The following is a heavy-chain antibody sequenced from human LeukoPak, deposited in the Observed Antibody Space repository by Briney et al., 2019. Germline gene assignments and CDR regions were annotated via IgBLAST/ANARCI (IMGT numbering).Heavy chain of an antibody. CDR1: GGSVSSGSYY. V-gene: IGHV4-61*02. CDR3: ASQVGYFDY. J-gene: IGHJ4*02. D-gene: IGHD1-26*01. Sequence: SQTLSLTCTVSGGSVSSGSYYWSWIRQPAGKGLEWIGRISTSGSTNYNPSLKSRVTISRDTSKNQFSLKLSSVTAADTAVCYCASQVGYFDYWGQGTLVTVSS. CDR2: ISTSGST.